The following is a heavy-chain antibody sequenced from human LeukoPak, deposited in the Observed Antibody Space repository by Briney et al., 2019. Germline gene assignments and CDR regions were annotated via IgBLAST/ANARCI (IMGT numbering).Heavy chain of an antibody. Sequence: GGSLRLSCAASGFTFSDYAMSWLRQAPAQGLEWVSYISRSGDTIDYADSVKGRFSISRDNAKNSLYQQMNSLRAEDTAVYYCAGYHWNSGVVYWGQGTLVTVSS. V-gene: IGHV3-11*01. CDR2: ISRSGDTI. J-gene: IGHJ4*02. CDR1: GFTFSDYA. CDR3: AGYHWNSGVVY. D-gene: IGHD1-7*01.